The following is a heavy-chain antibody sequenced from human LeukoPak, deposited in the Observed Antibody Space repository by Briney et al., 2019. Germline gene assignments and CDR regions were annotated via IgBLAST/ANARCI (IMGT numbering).Heavy chain of an antibody. V-gene: IGHV3-15*01. J-gene: IGHJ4*02. CDR1: GFTFSNAW. Sequence: GGSLRLSCAASGFTFSNAWMSWVRQAPGKGLEWVGRIKSKTDGGTTDYAAPVKGRFTISRDDSKNTLYLQMNSLKTEDTAVYYCTTVSYCGGDCYTRLFDYWGQGTLVTVSS. CDR2: IKSKTDGGTT. D-gene: IGHD2-21*02. CDR3: TTVSYCGGDCYTRLFDY.